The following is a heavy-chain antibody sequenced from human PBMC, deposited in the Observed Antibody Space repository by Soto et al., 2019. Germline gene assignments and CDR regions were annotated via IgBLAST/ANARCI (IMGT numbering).Heavy chain of an antibody. CDR2: IYWDDDK. Sequence: QITLKESGPTLVKPTQTLTLTCTFSGFSLSTSDVGAGWIRQYPGKALEWLAAIYWDDDKRYSPALKSRLTITNDTSKIQVVLTMTNIDPVDTATYYCAHSLYSISSFDYWGQGTLVTVSS. J-gene: IGHJ4*02. D-gene: IGHD6-6*01. CDR1: GFSLSTSDVG. CDR3: AHSLYSISSFDY. V-gene: IGHV2-5*02.